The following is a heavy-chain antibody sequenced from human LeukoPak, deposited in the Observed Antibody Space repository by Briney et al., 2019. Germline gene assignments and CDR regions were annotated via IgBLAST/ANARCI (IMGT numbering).Heavy chain of an antibody. CDR3: ARDWKCDH. CDR2: ISDNGGDS. V-gene: IGHV3-23*01. CDR1: GFTFYNYP. Sequence: PGGSLRLSCAASGFTFYNYPMSWVRQAPGKGLEWVSAISDNGGDSKYADSVKGRFTISRDNSKKTLYLQMNSVRVEDTAIYYCARDWKCDHWGRGTLVTVSS. D-gene: IGHD1-1*01. J-gene: IGHJ4*02.